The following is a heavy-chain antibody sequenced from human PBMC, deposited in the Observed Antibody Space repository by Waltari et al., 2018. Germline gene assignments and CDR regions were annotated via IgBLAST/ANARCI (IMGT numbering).Heavy chain of an antibody. V-gene: IGHV3-74*01. CDR2: INTEGKNR. J-gene: IGHJ6*02. CDR3: ARGNDFGFDV. CDR1: GYTFTEYW. Sequence: EVQLVESVGDLVQLGGSLRLACAASGYTFTEYWFHWVRQVAGKGFVWVSEINTEGKNRIYADSVKGRFTISRDNAKNTVFLQMDSLRAEETAVYYCARGNDFGFDVWGHGTTVTVSS.